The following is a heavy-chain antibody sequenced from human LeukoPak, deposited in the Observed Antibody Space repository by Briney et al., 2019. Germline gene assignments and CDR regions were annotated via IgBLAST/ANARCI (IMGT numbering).Heavy chain of an antibody. J-gene: IGHJ4*02. CDR2: IYHSGST. CDR1: GGSISSGDYY. Sequence: SQTLSLTCTVSGGSISSGDYYWSWIRQPPGKGLEWIGSIYHSGSTYYNPSLKSRVTISVDTSKNQFSLKLSSVTAADTAVYYCARGEDYDSSGYYSYYFDYWGQGTLVTVSS. CDR3: ARGEDYDSSGYYSYYFDY. D-gene: IGHD3-22*01. V-gene: IGHV4-39*07.